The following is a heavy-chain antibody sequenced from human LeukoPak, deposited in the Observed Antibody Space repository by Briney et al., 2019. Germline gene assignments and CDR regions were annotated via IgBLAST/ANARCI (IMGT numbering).Heavy chain of an antibody. CDR2: IKSKTDGGTI. V-gene: IGHV3-15*01. Sequence: PGGSLRLSCAASGFTVSSNYMSWVRQAPGKGLEWVGRIKSKTDGGTIDYAAPVKGRFTISRDDSKNTLYLQVNSLKTDDTAVYYCTTRSVDHWGQGTLVTVSS. J-gene: IGHJ1*01. D-gene: IGHD3-9*01. CDR1: GFTVSSNY. CDR3: TTRSVDH.